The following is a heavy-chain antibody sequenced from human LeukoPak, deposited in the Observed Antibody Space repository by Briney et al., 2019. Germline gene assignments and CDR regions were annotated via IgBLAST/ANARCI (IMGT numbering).Heavy chain of an antibody. CDR3: TKSVWFDP. J-gene: IGHJ5*02. CDR1: GFTFSGYW. CDR2: IKNDGSAT. Sequence: GGSLRLSCAASGFTFSGYWMHWVRQVPGKGLMWVSRIKNDGSATSYADSVKGRFIISRDNAKSTLYLQMNGLKAEDTAVYYCTKSVWFDPWGQGTLVIVSS. V-gene: IGHV3-74*01.